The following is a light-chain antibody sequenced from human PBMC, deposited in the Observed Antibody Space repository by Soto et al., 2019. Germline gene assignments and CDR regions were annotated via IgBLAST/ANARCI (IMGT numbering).Light chain of an antibody. J-gene: IGLJ2*01. CDR3: QVWENSCDPGAV. CDR1: NIGRKS. V-gene: IGLV3-21*01. Sequence: SYELTQAPSVSVAPGKTARITCGGVNIGRKSVHWYQQKPGQAPVLVIYYDTNRPSGIPDRLSGSNSGNTATLTISRVEAGDEADYYCQVWENSCDPGAVFGGGTKVTVL. CDR2: YDT.